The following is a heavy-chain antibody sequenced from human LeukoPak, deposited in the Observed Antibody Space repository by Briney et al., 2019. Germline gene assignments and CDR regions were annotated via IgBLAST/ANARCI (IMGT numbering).Heavy chain of an antibody. D-gene: IGHD6-19*01. Sequence: ASVKVSCKASGYTFTSYYMHWVRQAPGQGLEWMGIINPSGGSTSYAQKFQGRVTMTRDTSTSTVYMELSSLRSEETAVYYCATIAVAGTWDFDYWGQGTLVTVSS. CDR2: INPSGGST. CDR3: ATIAVAGTWDFDY. V-gene: IGHV1-46*01. J-gene: IGHJ4*02. CDR1: GYTFTSYY.